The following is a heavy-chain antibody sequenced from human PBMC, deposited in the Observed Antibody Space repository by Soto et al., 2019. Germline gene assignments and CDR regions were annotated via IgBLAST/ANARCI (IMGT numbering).Heavy chain of an antibody. D-gene: IGHD4-4*01. V-gene: IGHV4-34*01. CDR2: INHSGST. CDR3: ARGRYSICDV. CDR1: GGSFSGYY. J-gene: IGHJ6*02. Sequence: PSETLSLTCAVYGGSFSGYYWSWIRQPPGKGLEWIGEINHSGSTNYNPSLKSRVTISVDTSKNQFPLKLSSVTAVDTAVYYCARGRYSICDVWGQGTTVTVSS.